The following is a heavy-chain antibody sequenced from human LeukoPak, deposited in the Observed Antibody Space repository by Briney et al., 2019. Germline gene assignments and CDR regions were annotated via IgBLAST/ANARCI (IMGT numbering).Heavy chain of an antibody. CDR3: AKEDFYRAFDI. Sequence: GGSLRLSCVASGFTFSKYAVSWVRQAPGKGLEWVSSISDSGGKTYYADSVKGRFTISRDNSKNTFYLQMNSLRADDTAVYYCAKEDFYRAFDIWGQGTMVTVSS. CDR1: GFTFSKYA. J-gene: IGHJ3*02. V-gene: IGHV3-23*01. D-gene: IGHD2/OR15-2a*01. CDR2: ISDSGGKT.